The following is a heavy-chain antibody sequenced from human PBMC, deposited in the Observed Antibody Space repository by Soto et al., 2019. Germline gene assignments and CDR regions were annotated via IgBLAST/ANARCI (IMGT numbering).Heavy chain of an antibody. V-gene: IGHV1-69*01. CDR3: ARDGGRHSGGIDY. D-gene: IGHD1-26*01. CDR1: GGTFSSYS. Sequence: QVQLVHSGAEVKKPGSSVKVSCKASGGTFSSYSINWVRQAPGQGLEWMGEIIPIFGTATYAQKFQGRVTITADESTSTAYMELSSLRSEDTAVYYCARDGGRHSGGIDYWGQGTLVTVSS. J-gene: IGHJ4*02. CDR2: IIPIFGTA.